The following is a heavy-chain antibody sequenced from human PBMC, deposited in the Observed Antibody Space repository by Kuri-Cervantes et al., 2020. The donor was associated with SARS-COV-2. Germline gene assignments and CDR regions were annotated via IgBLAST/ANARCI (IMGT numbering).Heavy chain of an antibody. V-gene: IGHV3-43D*03. D-gene: IGHD3-10*02. CDR2: ITWDGGSS. J-gene: IGHJ4*02. CDR1: GFTLDDYG. Sequence: LSLTCAASGFTLDDYGMYWVRQPPGKGLEWVSCITWDGGSSFYADSVKGRFTMSRDSSKNSLYLQMNSLRVEDTALYYCAKVFGVGSNIKYFDSWGQGTVVTVSS. CDR3: AKVFGVGSNIKYFDS.